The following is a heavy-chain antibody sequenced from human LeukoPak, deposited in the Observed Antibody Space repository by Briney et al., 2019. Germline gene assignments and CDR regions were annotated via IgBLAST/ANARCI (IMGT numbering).Heavy chain of an antibody. Sequence: SETLSLTCTVSGGSISSGGYYWSWIRQPPGKGLEWIGYIYHSGSTYYNPSLKSRVTISVDRSKNQFSLKLSSVTAADTAVYYCVRVRDGDYADLWGRGTLVTVSS. V-gene: IGHV4-30-2*01. D-gene: IGHD4-17*01. CDR3: VRVRDGDYADL. CDR2: IYHSGST. CDR1: GGSISSGGYY. J-gene: IGHJ2*01.